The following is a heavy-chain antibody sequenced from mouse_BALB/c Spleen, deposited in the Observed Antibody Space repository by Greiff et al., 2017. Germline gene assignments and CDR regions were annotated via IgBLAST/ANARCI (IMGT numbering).Heavy chain of an antibody. CDR1: GYTFTSYW. CDR2: INPSTGYT. V-gene: IGHV1-7*01. Sequence: VQLQQSGAELAKPGASVKMSCKASGYTFTSYWMHWVKQRPGQGLEWIGYINPSTGYTEYNQKFKDKATLTADKSSSTAYMQLSSLTSEDSAVYYCASYYRYEDYWGQGTTLTVSS. J-gene: IGHJ2*01. CDR3: ASYYRYEDY. D-gene: IGHD2-14*01.